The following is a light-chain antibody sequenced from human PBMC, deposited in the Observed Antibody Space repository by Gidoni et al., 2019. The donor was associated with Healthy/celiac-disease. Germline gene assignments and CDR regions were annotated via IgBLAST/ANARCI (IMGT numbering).Light chain of an antibody. V-gene: IGKV3-20*01. CDR1: QSVSSSY. Sequence: DILLTQSPGTLSLSPGARATLACRASQSVSSSYLAWYHQKPGQAPRLLIYVASSRATGIPDRFSGSGSGTDFTLTISRLEREDYAVYYCQQYGSSFGPGTKVDIK. CDR2: VAS. CDR3: QQYGSS. J-gene: IGKJ3*01.